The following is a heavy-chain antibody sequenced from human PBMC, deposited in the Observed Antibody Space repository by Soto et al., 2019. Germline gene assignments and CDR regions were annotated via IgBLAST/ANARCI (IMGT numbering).Heavy chain of an antibody. D-gene: IGHD5-18*01. V-gene: IGHV1-69*13. J-gene: IGHJ6*02. CDR2: IITIFDTA. CDR1: GCTFSSYA. Sequence: SVKVSCKASGCTFSSYAISWVRQAPGQGLELIRGIITIFDTANYAQKFKGRVTITADESTSTAYMELSSLRSEDTAVYYCARGPPPVDTAMVTNYYYYYGMDVWGQGTTVTVSS. CDR3: ARGPPPVDTAMVTNYYYYYGMDV.